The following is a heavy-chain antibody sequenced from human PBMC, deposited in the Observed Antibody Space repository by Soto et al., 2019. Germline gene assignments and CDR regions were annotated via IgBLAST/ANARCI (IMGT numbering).Heavy chain of an antibody. Sequence: SVKVSCKASGFTFTSSAVQWVRQARGQRLEWIGWIVVGSGNTNYAQKFQERVTITRDMSTSTAYMELSSLRSEDTAVYYCAVDQDKGGNRDYWGQGTLVTVSS. CDR2: IVVGSGNT. CDR1: GFTFTSSA. J-gene: IGHJ4*02. D-gene: IGHD1-26*01. CDR3: AVDQDKGGNRDY. V-gene: IGHV1-58*01.